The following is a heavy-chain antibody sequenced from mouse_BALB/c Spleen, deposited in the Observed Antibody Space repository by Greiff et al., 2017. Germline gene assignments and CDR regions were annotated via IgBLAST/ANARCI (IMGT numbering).Heavy chain of an antibody. D-gene: IGHD2-2*01. J-gene: IGHJ4*01. CDR3: AGGGYDGDY. Sequence: VKLMESGAELVKPGASVKMSCKASGYTFTSYWMHWVKQRPGQGLEWIVYSNPSTGYTEYNQKFKNKSTLTTDKSSSTAYLQLSSLTAEDSAVYYSAGGGYDGDYWGQGTWVTVSS. CDR1: GYTFTSYW. CDR2: SNPSTGYT. V-gene: IGHV1-7*01.